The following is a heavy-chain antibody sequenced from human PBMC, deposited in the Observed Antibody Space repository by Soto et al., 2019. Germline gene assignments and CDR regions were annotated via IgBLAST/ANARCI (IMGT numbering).Heavy chain of an antibody. CDR2: IIPIFGTA. CDR3: ARDLTIPLTPYYAMDV. V-gene: IGHV1-69*12. D-gene: IGHD2-21*01. Sequence: QVQLVQSGAEVKKPGSSVKVSCKASGGTFSSYAISWVRQAPGQGLEWMGGIIPIFGTANYAQKFHGRVTISADEPTSTHYMGLSNLRSEDTAVYYCARDLTIPLTPYYAMDVRGQGTTVTVSS. CDR1: GGTFSSYA. J-gene: IGHJ6*02.